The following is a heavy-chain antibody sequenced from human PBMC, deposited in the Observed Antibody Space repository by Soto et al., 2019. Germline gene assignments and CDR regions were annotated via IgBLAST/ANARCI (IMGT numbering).Heavy chain of an antibody. Sequence: SETLSLTCTVSGASISSGTYYWTWIRQHPGKGLEWTGYISYSGSTYYNPSLKSRLTISVDTSKNQFSLKLSSMTAADTAVYYCARGSRERYFDSWGQGTQVTVSS. CDR3: ARGSRERYFDS. J-gene: IGHJ4*02. D-gene: IGHD1-1*01. V-gene: IGHV4-31*03. CDR1: GASISSGTYY. CDR2: ISYSGST.